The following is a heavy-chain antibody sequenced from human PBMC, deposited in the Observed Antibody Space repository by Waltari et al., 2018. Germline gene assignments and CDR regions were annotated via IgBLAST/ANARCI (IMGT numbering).Heavy chain of an antibody. J-gene: IGHJ6*02. D-gene: IGHD5-18*01. Sequence: QVQLQESGPGLAKASQTLSLTCDVSGGSISTLHFYWSWIRQPAGKGLEWMGRIYRSGVTDYNPSLRGRATMFLDMSKNQFSLTVDSLIATDTAVYYCAVSPDTATSRAAFHFWGPGTTVSVSS. CDR3: AVSPDTATSRAAFHF. CDR1: GGSISTLHFY. V-gene: IGHV4-61*02. CDR2: IYRSGVT.